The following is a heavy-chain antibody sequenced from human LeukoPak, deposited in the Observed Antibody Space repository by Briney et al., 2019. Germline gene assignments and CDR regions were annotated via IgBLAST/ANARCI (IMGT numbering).Heavy chain of an antibody. CDR2: ITGSSSYI. CDR1: GFTFSSYT. J-gene: IGHJ3*02. CDR3: ARVAGGSYDSSGYYGVDI. D-gene: IGHD3-22*01. V-gene: IGHV3-21*01. Sequence: GGSLRLSCAVSGFTFSSYTMNWVRRAPGKGLEWVSSITGSSSYIYYADSVKGRFTISRDNAKNSLYLQMNSLRAEDTAVYYCARVAGGSYDSSGYYGVDIWGQGTMVTVSS.